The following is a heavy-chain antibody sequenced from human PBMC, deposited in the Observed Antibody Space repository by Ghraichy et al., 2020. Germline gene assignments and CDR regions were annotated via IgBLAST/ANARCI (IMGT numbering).Heavy chain of an antibody. D-gene: IGHD4-23*01. CDR1: GFTFSTYD. CDR3: ARARDSHCLGGICSYYFDY. J-gene: IGHJ4*02. V-gene: IGHV3-13*01. Sequence: LSLTCAASGFTFSTYDIHWVRQATGKGLEWVSCIGAAGDTYYPGSVKGRFTISRENAKNSLYLQLNSLRAGDTAVYYCARARDSHCLGGICSYYFDYWGQGTLVTVSS. CDR2: IGAAGDT.